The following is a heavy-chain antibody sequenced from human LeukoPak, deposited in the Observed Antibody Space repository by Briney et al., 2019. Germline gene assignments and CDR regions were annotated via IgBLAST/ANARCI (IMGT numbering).Heavy chain of an antibody. CDR1: GFTFSSYS. CDR2: ISSSGSTI. J-gene: IGHJ6*03. V-gene: IGHV3-48*04. Sequence: GGSLRLSCAASGFTFSSYSMNWVRRAPGKGLEWVSYISSSGSTIYYADSVKGRFTISRDNAKNSLYLQMNSLRAEDTAVYYCARVPWTDTAMELHYYYYYMDVWGKGTTVTVSS. CDR3: ARVPWTDTAMELHYYYYYMDV. D-gene: IGHD5-18*01.